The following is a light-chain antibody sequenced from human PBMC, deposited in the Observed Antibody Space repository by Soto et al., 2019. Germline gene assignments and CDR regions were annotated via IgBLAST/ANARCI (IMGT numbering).Light chain of an antibody. CDR3: QQYNSYSRT. CDR1: QGISSY. CDR2: AAS. Sequence: IQLTQSPSSLSASVGDRVTITCRASQGISSYLAWYQQKPGKAPKLLIYAASTLQSGVPSRFGGSGSGTEFTLAISSLQPDDFATYYCQQYNSYSRTFGQGTKVDNK. J-gene: IGKJ1*01. V-gene: IGKV1-9*01.